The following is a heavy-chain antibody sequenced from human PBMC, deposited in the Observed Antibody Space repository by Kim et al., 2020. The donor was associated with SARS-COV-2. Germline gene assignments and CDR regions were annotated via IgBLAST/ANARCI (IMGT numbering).Heavy chain of an antibody. CDR3: AKDAQGGVFDY. Sequence: GGSLRLSCAASGFTFSSYGIHWVRQAPGKGLEWVAVIWYDGSNKYYADSVKGRFTISRDNSENTLYLQMNSLRAEDTAVYYCAKDAQGGVFDYWGQGTLVTVSS. D-gene: IGHD2-8*02. V-gene: IGHV3-33*06. CDR2: IWYDGSNK. CDR1: GFTFSSYG. J-gene: IGHJ4*02.